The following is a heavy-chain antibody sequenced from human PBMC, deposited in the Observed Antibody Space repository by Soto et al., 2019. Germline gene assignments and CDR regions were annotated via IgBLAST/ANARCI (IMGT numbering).Heavy chain of an antibody. CDR3: GRGGRTYYDFWSGYAPYYMDV. Sequence: PSETLSLTCTVSGGSISSYYWSWIRQPPGKGLEWIGYIYYSGSTNYNPSLKSRVTISVDTSKNQFSLKLSSVTAADTAVYYCGRGGRTYYDFWSGYAPYYMDVWGKGTTVTVSS. V-gene: IGHV4-59*12. D-gene: IGHD3-3*01. J-gene: IGHJ6*03. CDR1: GGSISSYY. CDR2: IYYSGST.